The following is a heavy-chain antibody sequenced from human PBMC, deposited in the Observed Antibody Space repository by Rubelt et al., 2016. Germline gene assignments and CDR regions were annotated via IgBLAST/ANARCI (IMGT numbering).Heavy chain of an antibody. Sequence: QVQLVQSGAEVKKPGSSVKVSCKASGGTFSSYAISWVRQAPGQGLECMGWISAYDGNTNDAQKLQGRVTMTTDTSTSTAYMELRSLRSDDTAVYFCARDQLALYAFDIWGQGTMVTVSS. J-gene: IGHJ3*02. D-gene: IGHD1-1*01. CDR3: ARDQLALYAFDI. CDR1: GGTFSSYA. V-gene: IGHV1-18*01. CDR2: ISAYDGNT.